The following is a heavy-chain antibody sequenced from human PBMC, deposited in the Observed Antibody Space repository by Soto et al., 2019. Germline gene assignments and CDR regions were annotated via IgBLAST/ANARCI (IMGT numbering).Heavy chain of an antibody. D-gene: IGHD3-10*01. CDR3: AKDHVLLWFGELLPRGYYFDY. Sequence: GGSLRLSCAASGFTFSSYWMHWVRQAPGKGLEWVSAISGSGGSTYYADSVKGRFTISRDNSKNTLYLQMNSLRAEDTAVYYCAKDHVLLWFGELLPRGYYFDYWGQGTLVTVSS. V-gene: IGHV3-23*01. CDR1: GFTFSSYW. CDR2: ISGSGGST. J-gene: IGHJ4*02.